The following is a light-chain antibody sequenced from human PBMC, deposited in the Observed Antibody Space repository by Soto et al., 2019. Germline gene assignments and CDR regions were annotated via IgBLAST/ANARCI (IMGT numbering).Light chain of an antibody. J-gene: IGKJ4*01. CDR3: QQYYSFPVT. CDR1: QSVLYSSNNKNY. CDR2: WAS. Sequence: DIVMTQSPDSLAVSLGERATINCKSSQSVLYSSNNKNYLGWYQQKSGQPPKLLIYWASTRESGVPDRFSGSGSGTDFTLTISSLQAEDVAVYYCQQYYSFPVTFGVGTKVEIK. V-gene: IGKV4-1*01.